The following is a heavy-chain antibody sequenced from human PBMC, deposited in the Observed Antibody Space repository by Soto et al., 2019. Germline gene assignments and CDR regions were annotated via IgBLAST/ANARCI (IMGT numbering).Heavy chain of an antibody. CDR2: VYVDGHK. J-gene: IGHJ3*01. V-gene: IGHV2-5*02. CDR1: GISLTTSGEG. Sequence: QIALKESGPTLVKPTQTLTLTCTFSGISLTTSGEGVGWVRQPPGKGLEWVALVYVDGHKRYLTSLKSRLNITKDTSKNQVVLTMTNMDPVDTGTYFGAHNIGGDYVYGFDFWGQGTKVTVSS. CDR3: AHNIGGDYVYGFDF. D-gene: IGHD3-16*01.